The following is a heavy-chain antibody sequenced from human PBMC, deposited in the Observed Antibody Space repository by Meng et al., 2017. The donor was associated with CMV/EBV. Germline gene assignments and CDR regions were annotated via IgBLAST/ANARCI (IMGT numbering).Heavy chain of an antibody. CDR3: ARLDVPPYYYDSSGRGAFDI. J-gene: IGHJ3*02. Sequence: SETLSLTCTVSGGSISSSSYYWGWIRQPPGKGLEWIGSIYYSGSTYYNPSLKSRVTISVDTSKNQFSLKLSSVTAADTAVYYCARLDVPPYYYDSSGRGAFDIWGQGTMVTVSS. V-gene: IGHV4-39*07. D-gene: IGHD3-22*01. CDR1: GGSISSSSYY. CDR2: IYYSGST.